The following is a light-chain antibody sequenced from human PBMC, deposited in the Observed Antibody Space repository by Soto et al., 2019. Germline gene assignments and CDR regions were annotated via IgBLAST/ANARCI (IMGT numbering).Light chain of an antibody. CDR1: QSVRSY. Sequence: EIGLTQSPATLSLSPGERATLSCRASQSVRSYLAWYQHKPGLAPRLLIYDASNRATGITARFSGSGSGTGFPITISSLEPEDFSVYYCLQRSNWPGWTFGQGTKVEIK. CDR3: LQRSNWPGWT. CDR2: DAS. V-gene: IGKV3-11*01. J-gene: IGKJ1*01.